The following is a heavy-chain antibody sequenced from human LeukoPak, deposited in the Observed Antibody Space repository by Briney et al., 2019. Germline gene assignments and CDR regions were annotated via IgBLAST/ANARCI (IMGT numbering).Heavy chain of an antibody. CDR2: IIPILGIA. CDR1: GGTFSSYA. J-gene: IGHJ4*02. D-gene: IGHD3-22*01. CDR3: ARDDFGRYYYDSSGYYDY. Sequence: ASVKVSCKASGGTFSSYAISWVRQAPGQGLEWMGRIIPILGIANYAQKFQGRVTITAHKSTSTVYMELSSLRSEDTAVYYCARDDFGRYYYDSSGYYDYWGQGTLVTVSS. V-gene: IGHV1-69*04.